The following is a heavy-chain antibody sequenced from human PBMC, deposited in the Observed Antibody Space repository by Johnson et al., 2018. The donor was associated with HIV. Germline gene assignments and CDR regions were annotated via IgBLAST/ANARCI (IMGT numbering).Heavy chain of an antibody. Sequence: QVQLVESGGGVVQPGRSLRLSCAASGFTFSSYGMHWVRQAPGKGLEWVAVIWYDGSNNYYADSVKGRFTISRDNAKNTLYLHMNRLGAEDTALYYCAKGHSSSSLNGAFDIWGQGTMVTVSS. J-gene: IGHJ3*02. CDR1: GFTFSSYG. CDR3: AKGHSSSSLNGAFDI. CDR2: IWYDGSNN. V-gene: IGHV3-33*06. D-gene: IGHD6-6*01.